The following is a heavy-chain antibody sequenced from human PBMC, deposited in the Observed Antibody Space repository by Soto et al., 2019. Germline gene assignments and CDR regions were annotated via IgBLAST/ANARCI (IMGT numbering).Heavy chain of an antibody. J-gene: IGHJ4*02. CDR1: GLNVSRYS. CDR2: ISSSSSTI. D-gene: IGHD6-19*01. V-gene: IGHV3-48*01. Sequence: GGALRLSCAASGLNVSRYSMKWVHQDQGKGLEWVSYISSSSSTIYYADSVKGRFTISRDSSKNTVSLEMTSLRAEDTAVYYCAKGGRQWLVTSDFNYWGQGALVTVSS. CDR3: AKGGRQWLVTSDFNY.